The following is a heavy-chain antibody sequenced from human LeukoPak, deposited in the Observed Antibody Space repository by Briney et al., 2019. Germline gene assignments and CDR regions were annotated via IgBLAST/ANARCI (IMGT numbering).Heavy chain of an antibody. V-gene: IGHV5-51*01. D-gene: IGHD3-22*01. J-gene: IGHJ3*02. CDR2: IYPGDSDT. CDR3: ARAYYYDSSGYYDDAFVI. CDR1: GYSFTSYW. Sequence: GESLKISCKGSGYSFTSYWIGWVRQMPGKGLEWMGIIYPGDSDTRYSPSFQGQVTISADKSISTAYLQWSSLKASDTAMYYCARAYYYDSSGYYDDAFVIWGQGTMVTVSS.